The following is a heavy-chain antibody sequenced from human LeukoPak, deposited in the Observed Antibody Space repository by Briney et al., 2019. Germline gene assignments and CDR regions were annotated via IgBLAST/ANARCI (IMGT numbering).Heavy chain of an antibody. CDR1: GYTFTSYG. D-gene: IGHD2-15*01. CDR2: ISAYNGNT. CDR3: ARAYCSGGSCYSGLFDY. Sequence: GASVKVSCKASGYTFTSYGISWVRQAPGQGLEWMGWISAYNGNTNYAQKLQGRVTMTTDTSTSTAYMELRSLRSGDTAVYYCARAYCSGGSCYSGLFDYWGQGTVVTVSS. V-gene: IGHV1-18*01. J-gene: IGHJ4*02.